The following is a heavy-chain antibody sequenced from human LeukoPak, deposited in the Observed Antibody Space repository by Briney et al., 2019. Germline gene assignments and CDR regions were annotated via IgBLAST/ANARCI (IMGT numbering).Heavy chain of an antibody. V-gene: IGHV5-51*01. CDR2: IYPGDSDT. CDR3: ARLPSTVTTRSAFDI. CDR1: GCRFTSYW. J-gene: IGHJ3*02. Sequence: GESLQISCQGSGCRFTSYWIGWVRQMPGKGLEWMGIIYPGDSDTRYSPSFQGQVTISADKSISTAYLQWSSLKASDTAMYYCARLPSTVTTRSAFDIWGQGTMVTVSS. D-gene: IGHD4-17*01.